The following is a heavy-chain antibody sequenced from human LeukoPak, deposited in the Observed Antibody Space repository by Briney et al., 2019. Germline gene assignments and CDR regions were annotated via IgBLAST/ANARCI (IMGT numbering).Heavy chain of an antibody. Sequence: SETLSLTCTVSGGSISSYYWSWIRQPPGKGLEWIGYIYYSGSTNYNPSLKSRVTISVDTSKNQFSLKLSSVTAADTAVYYCARVGGSGSYYNWFDPWGQGTLVTVSS. CDR1: GGSISSYY. J-gene: IGHJ5*02. D-gene: IGHD3-10*01. CDR3: ARVGGSGSYYNWFDP. V-gene: IGHV4-59*01. CDR2: IYYSGST.